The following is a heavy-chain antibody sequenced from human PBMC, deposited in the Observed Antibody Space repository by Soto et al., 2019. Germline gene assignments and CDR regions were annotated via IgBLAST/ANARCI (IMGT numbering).Heavy chain of an antibody. CDR2: IYYSGST. Sequence: PSETLSLTCTVSGGSISSYYWSWIRQPPGKGLEWIGYIYYSGSTNYNPSLKSRVTISVDTSKNQFSLKLSSVTAADTAVYYCAREIYGYYYGMDVWGQGTTVTVSS. CDR3: AREIYGYYYGMDV. V-gene: IGHV4-59*01. D-gene: IGHD3-16*01. CDR1: GGSISSYY. J-gene: IGHJ6*02.